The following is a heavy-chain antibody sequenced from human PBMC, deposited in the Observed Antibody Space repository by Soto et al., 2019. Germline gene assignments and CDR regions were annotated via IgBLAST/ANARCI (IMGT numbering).Heavy chain of an antibody. V-gene: IGHV4-61*01. CDR1: GGSVSSGSYF. CDR2: IYNSGNT. J-gene: IGHJ4*02. CDR3: AREGRVATFDY. D-gene: IGHD5-12*01. Sequence: QVQLQESGPGLVKPSETLSLTCNVSGGSVSSGSYFWSWIRQPPGEGLEWIGYIYNSGNTKYNPSLKSRVTISADTSKNQFSLKLSSVTAADTAVYYCAREGRVATFDYWGQGSLVTVSS.